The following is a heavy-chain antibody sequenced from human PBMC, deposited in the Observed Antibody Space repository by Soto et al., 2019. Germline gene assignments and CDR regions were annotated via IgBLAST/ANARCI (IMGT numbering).Heavy chain of an antibody. D-gene: IGHD6-13*01. J-gene: IGHJ4*02. CDR3: ARDGGRSGYSSSWIDY. V-gene: IGHV3-21*01. CDR2: ISSSSSYI. Sequence: GGSLRLSCAASGFTFSSYSMNWVRQAPGKGLEWVSSISSSSSYIYYADSVKGRFTISRDNAKNSLYLQMNSLRAEDTAVYYCARDGGRSGYSSSWIDYLGQGTLVTVSS. CDR1: GFTFSSYS.